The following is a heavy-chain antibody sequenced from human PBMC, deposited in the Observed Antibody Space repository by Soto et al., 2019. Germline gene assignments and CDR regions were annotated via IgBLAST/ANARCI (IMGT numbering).Heavy chain of an antibody. CDR2: ISYSGMT. D-gene: IGHD1-20*01. V-gene: IGHV4-39*01. CDR3: ATYSYLLDTSGYNDG. Sequence: TLALTGPGSGGSLSRSSNYWRWIRQTPGTGLEWIASISYSGMTYYRHSLKGRVAISLDRSQNQFSLRLHSMTAADTALEDGATYSYLLDTSGYNDGWGQGLLVTVSA. CDR1: GGSLSRSSNY. J-gene: IGHJ4*02.